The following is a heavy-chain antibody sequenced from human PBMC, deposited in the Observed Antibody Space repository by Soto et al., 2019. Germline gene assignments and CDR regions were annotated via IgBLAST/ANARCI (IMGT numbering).Heavy chain of an antibody. CDR1: GGTFSTYA. CDR3: ARSLGLEYYYGMDV. CDR2: IIPIFGTA. J-gene: IGHJ6*02. D-gene: IGHD1-1*01. Sequence: QVQLVQSGAEVKKPGSSVMVSCKASGGTFSTYAISWVRQAPGQGLEWMGGIIPIFGTASYAQKFQGRGPMNADESTSTAYMERSSLTSEDTAVYYCARSLGLEYYYGMDVWGQGTTVTVSS. V-gene: IGHV1-69*12.